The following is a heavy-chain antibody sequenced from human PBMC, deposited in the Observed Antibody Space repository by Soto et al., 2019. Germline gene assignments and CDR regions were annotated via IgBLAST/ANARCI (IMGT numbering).Heavy chain of an antibody. V-gene: IGHV3-48*02. D-gene: IGHD3-22*01. CDR2: ISSSSSSI. J-gene: IGHJ4*02. Sequence: LRLSCAASGFTFSSYSMNWVRQAPGKGLEWVSYISSSSSSIYYADSVKGRFTISRDNAKNSLYLQMNSLRDEDTAVYYCATNGSSGYYRNYWGQGALVTVSS. CDR3: ATNGSSGYYRNY. CDR1: GFTFSSYS.